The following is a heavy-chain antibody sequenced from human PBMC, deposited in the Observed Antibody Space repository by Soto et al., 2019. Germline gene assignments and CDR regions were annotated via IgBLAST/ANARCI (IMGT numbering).Heavy chain of an antibody. CDR3: ARVGDYYASSGYYY. CDR1: GGTFSSYA. CDR2: IIPIFGTA. V-gene: IGHV1-69*01. D-gene: IGHD3-22*01. Sequence: QVQLVQSGAEVKKPGSSVKVSCKASGGTFSSYAISWVRQAPGQVLEWMGGIIPIFGTANYAQKFQVRVTITADESTSTAYMELSSLISEDKDVYSCARVGDYYASSGYYYWCQGTLVTVSS. J-gene: IGHJ4*02.